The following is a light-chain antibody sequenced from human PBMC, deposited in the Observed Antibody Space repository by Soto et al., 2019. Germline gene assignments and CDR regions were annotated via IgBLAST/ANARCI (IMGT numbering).Light chain of an antibody. CDR1: ESVSSN. CDR2: GAS. J-gene: IGKJ4*01. V-gene: IGKV3-15*01. Sequence: EIVMTQSPATLSVSQGERATLSCRASESVSSNLAWYQQKPGQAPRLLIYGASTRATGITASFSGSGSGTEFTLTISSLQSEDFAVYYCQQYNKWPLTFGGGTKVEIK. CDR3: QQYNKWPLT.